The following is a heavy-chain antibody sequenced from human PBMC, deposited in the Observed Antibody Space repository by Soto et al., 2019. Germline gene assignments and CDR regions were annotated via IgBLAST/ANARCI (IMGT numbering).Heavy chain of an antibody. J-gene: IGHJ4*02. CDR3: ERARDTGVNLYYFDN. V-gene: IGHV1-46*01. Sequence: ASVKVSCKASGYTFTKYYVHWVRQAPGQGLEWMGIIDPSGGSTSYSRKFQGRLTMNRDTSTTTVYMEVSSLRSEETAVYYCERARDTGVNLYYFDNWGQGTLVTVSS. D-gene: IGHD1-1*01. CDR2: IDPSGGST. CDR1: GYTFTKYY.